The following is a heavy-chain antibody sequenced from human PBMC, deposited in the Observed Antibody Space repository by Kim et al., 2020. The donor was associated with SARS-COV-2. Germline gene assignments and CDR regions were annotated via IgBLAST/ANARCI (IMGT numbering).Heavy chain of an antibody. D-gene: IGHD3-3*02. V-gene: IGHV3-48*03. Sequence: IHYADSVRGRFTISRDNARNLVSLEMSSLTAEDTGVYYCARDRGFSGLFDSWGQGTLVTVSS. J-gene: IGHJ4*02. CDR3: ARDRGFSGLFDS. CDR2: I.